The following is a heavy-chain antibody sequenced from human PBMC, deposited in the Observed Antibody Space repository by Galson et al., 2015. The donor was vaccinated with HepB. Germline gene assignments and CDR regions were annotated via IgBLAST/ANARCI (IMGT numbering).Heavy chain of an antibody. Sequence: SVKVSCKASGGTFSSYAISWVRQAPGQGLEWMGGIIPIFGTANYAQKFQGRVTITADESTSTAYMELSSLRSEDTAVYYCARGPIVVVPAAMDPGSSWYCPFDYWGQGTLVTVSS. D-gene: IGHD2-2*01. V-gene: IGHV1-69*13. CDR2: IIPIFGTA. CDR3: ARGPIVVVPAAMDPGSSWYCPFDY. J-gene: IGHJ4*02. CDR1: GGTFSSYA.